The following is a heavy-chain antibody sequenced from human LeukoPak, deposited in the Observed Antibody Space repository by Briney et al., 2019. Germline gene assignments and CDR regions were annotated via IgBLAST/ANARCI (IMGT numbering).Heavy chain of an antibody. CDR3: ARVTAVAGTRLFDY. J-gene: IGHJ4*02. D-gene: IGHD6-19*01. V-gene: IGHV4-31*03. CDR2: INYSGST. CDR1: GGSISSGGYY. Sequence: SETLSLTCTVSGGSISSGGYYWSWIRQYPGKGLEWIGYINYSGSTYYNPSLKSRVTISVDTSKNQFSLKLSSVTAADTAVYYCARVTAVAGTRLFDYWGQGTLVTVSS.